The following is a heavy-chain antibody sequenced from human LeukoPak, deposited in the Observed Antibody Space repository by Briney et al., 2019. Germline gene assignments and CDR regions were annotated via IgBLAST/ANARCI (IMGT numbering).Heavy chain of an antibody. J-gene: IGHJ4*02. CDR3: ARDRGAGDPYYFDY. CDR1: GFTFNTYN. CDR2: ITSSSSYI. V-gene: IGHV3-21*01. D-gene: IGHD3-10*01. Sequence: PGGSLRLSCAASGFTFNTYNMNWVRQAPGQGLEWVSSITSSSSYIYYADSVKGRFTISRDNAKNSLYLQMNSLRAEDTAVYYCARDRGAGDPYYFDYWGQGTLVTVSS.